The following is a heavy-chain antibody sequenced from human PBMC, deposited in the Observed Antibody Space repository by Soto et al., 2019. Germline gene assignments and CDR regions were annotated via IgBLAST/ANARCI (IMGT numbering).Heavy chain of an antibody. CDR2: ISWNSGSI. Sequence: GGSLRLSCAASGFTFDDYAMHWVRQAPGKGLEWVSGISWNSGSIGYADSVKGRFTISRDNAKNSLYLQMNSLRAEDTALYYCAKDNSEYSSSSAYYYYYMDVWGKGTTVTVSS. V-gene: IGHV3-9*01. CDR3: AKDNSEYSSSSAYYYYYMDV. CDR1: GFTFDDYA. J-gene: IGHJ6*03. D-gene: IGHD6-6*01.